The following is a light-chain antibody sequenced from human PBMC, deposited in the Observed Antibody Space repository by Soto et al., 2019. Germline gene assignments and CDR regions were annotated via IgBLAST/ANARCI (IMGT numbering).Light chain of an antibody. CDR2: EVS. CDR1: SSDVGGYNY. Sequence: QSALTQPPSASGSPGQPVTISCTGTSSDVGGYNYVSWYQQHPGKAPKLMIHEVSKRPSGVPDRFSGSKSGNTASLTVSGLQAEDEADYYCSSYAGSNNYVFGTGTKVTVL. CDR3: SSYAGSNNYV. J-gene: IGLJ1*01. V-gene: IGLV2-8*01.